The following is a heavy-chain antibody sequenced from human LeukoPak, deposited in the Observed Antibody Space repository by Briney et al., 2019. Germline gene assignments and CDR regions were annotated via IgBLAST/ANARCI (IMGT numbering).Heavy chain of an antibody. CDR1: GFTFTSSA. J-gene: IGHJ4*02. D-gene: IGHD3-22*01. V-gene: IGHV1-58*02. CDR3: ALSYFDSSGYWDY. Sequence: VASVKVSCKASGFTFTSSAMQWVRQARGQRLEWIGWIVVGSGNTNYAQKFQGRVTMTRDMSTSTVYMELSSLRSEDAAIYYCALSYFDSSGYWDYWGQGTLVTVSS. CDR2: IVVGSGNT.